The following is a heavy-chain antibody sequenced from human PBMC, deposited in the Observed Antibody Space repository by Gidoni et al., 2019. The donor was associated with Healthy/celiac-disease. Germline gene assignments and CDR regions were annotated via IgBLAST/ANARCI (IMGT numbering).Heavy chain of an antibody. D-gene: IGHD6-13*01. J-gene: IGHJ1*01. CDR1: GGTFSSYA. Sequence: VVKKPGYSVKVSCKASGGTFSSYAISLVRQAPGQGLEWMGGIIPILGTANYAQKFQGRVTITADESTSTAYMELSSLRSEDTAVYYCASGSSSSTEYFQHWGQGTLVTVSS. CDR2: IIPILGTA. V-gene: IGHV1-69*01. CDR3: ASGSSSSTEYFQH.